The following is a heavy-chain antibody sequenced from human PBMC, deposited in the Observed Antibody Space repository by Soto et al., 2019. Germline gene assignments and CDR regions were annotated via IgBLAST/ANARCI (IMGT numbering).Heavy chain of an antibody. V-gene: IGHV1-18*01. D-gene: IGHD1-26*01. J-gene: IGHJ6*02. CDR1: GYTFTSYG. CDR3: ARVAGPPPAYTGGYYGMDV. Sequence: GASGKVSCKASGYTFTSYGISWVRQAPGKGLEWMGWISAYNGNTNYAQKLQGRVTMATDTSTSTAYMELRSLRSDDTAVYYCARVAGPPPAYTGGYYGMDVWGQGTTVTVSS. CDR2: ISAYNGNT.